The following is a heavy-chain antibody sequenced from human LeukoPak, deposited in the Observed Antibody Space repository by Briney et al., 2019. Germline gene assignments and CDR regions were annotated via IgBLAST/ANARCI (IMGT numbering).Heavy chain of an antibody. J-gene: IGHJ4*02. Sequence: GGSLRLSCAASGFTFSSYSMNWVRQAPGKGLEWVSAISGSGGSTYYADSVKGRFTISRDNSKNTLYLQMNSLRAEDTAVYYCAKPYYYGSGSYYNLNYFDYWGQGTLVTVSS. CDR1: GFTFSSYS. D-gene: IGHD3-10*01. V-gene: IGHV3-23*01. CDR3: AKPYYYGSGSYYNLNYFDY. CDR2: ISGSGGST.